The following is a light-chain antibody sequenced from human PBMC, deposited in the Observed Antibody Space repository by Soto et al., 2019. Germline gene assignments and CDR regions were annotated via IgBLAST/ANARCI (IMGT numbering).Light chain of an antibody. Sequence: QSALTQPASVSGSPGQSITISCTGTSSDVGAYNYVSWYQQHPGKAPKLIIYEVSNRPSGVSNRFSGSKSANTASLTISGLQAEDEADYYCNSYTISSARVFGGGTKLTVL. V-gene: IGLV2-14*01. CDR3: NSYTISSARV. CDR1: SSDVGAYNY. CDR2: EVS. J-gene: IGLJ3*02.